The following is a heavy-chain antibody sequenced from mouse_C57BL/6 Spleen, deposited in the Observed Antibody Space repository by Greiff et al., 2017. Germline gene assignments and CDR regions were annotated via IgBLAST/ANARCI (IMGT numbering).Heavy chain of an antibody. CDR1: GYTFTSYW. D-gene: IGHD1-1*02. CDR2: IDPSDSDT. CDR3: ARRGYGSYFYYAMDY. V-gene: IGHV1-52*01. J-gene: IGHJ4*01. Sequence: QVHVKQPGAELVRPGSSVKLSCKASGYTFTSYWMHWVKQRPIQGLEWIGNIDPSDSDTHYNQKFKDTATLTVDKSSSTAYMQLSSLTSEGSAVYYCARRGYGSYFYYAMDYWGQGTSVTVSS.